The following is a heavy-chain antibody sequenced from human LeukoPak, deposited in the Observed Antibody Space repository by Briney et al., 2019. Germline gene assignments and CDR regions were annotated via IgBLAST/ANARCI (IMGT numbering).Heavy chain of an antibody. V-gene: IGHV1-69*13. CDR2: IIPIFGTA. Sequence: ASVTVSCKASGGTFSSYAISWVRQAPGQGLEWMGGIIPIFGTANYAQKFQGRVTITADESTSTAYMELSSLRSEDTAVYYCAAVEMARRVYFDYWGQGTLVTVSS. CDR1: GGTFSSYA. D-gene: IGHD5-24*01. J-gene: IGHJ4*02. CDR3: AAVEMARRVYFDY.